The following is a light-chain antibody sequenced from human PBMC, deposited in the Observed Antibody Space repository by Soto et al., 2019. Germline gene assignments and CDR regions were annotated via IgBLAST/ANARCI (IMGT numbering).Light chain of an antibody. Sequence: QSVLTQPASVSGSPGQSIIISCTGTSSDIGGHNYVSWYQQYPGKAPKLMIFAVSNRPSGVSNRFSASKSGNTASLTISGLQTEDEADYYCSSYTTYSTWVFGGGTKLTVL. CDR2: AVS. J-gene: IGLJ3*02. V-gene: IGLV2-14*01. CDR3: SSYTTYSTWV. CDR1: SSDIGGHNY.